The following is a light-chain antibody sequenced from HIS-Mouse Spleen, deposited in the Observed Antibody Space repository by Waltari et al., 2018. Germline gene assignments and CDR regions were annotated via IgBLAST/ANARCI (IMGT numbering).Light chain of an antibody. V-gene: IGLV1-40*01. CDR1: SSNIGAGYD. J-gene: IGLJ2*01. CDR2: GNR. CDR3: YSTDSSGNHRV. Sequence: QSVLTQPPSVSGAPGQRVTISCTGSSSNIGAGYDVHWYQQLPGTAPKLLIYGNRNRPSGVPDRFSGSSSGTMATLTISGAQVEDEADYYCYSTDSSGNHRVFGGGTKLTVL.